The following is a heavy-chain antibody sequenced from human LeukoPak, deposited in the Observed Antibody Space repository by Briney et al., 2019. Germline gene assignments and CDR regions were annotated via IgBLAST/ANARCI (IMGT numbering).Heavy chain of an antibody. D-gene: IGHD2-2*01. CDR3: ARGGGCTPTRCDFDY. CDR2: LSYSGTT. CDR1: GLSISSFY. Sequence: PSETLSLTCTVSGLSISSFYWSWIGQSPGKGLQWIVYLSYSGTTDYNPSLNSRVTISLDTSENQFSLNLSSVTAADTAVYYCARGGGCTPTRCDFDYWGQGTLVTVSS. J-gene: IGHJ4*02. V-gene: IGHV4-59*01.